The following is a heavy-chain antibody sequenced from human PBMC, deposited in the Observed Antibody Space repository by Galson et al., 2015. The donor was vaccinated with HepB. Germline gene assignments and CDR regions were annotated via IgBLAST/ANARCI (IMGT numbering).Heavy chain of an antibody. J-gene: IGHJ4*02. D-gene: IGHD4-17*01. CDR1: GFTFRNYG. Sequence: SLRLSCAVSGFTFRNYGMHWVRQAPGKGLEWVAVISYDGINTYYSDSVKGRFTISRDNSKNTLYLQMSSLRVEDTAVYYCAKDTYGYRPSYYFDYWGQGTLVTVSS. CDR2: ISYDGINT. CDR3: AKDTYGYRPSYYFDY. V-gene: IGHV3-30*18.